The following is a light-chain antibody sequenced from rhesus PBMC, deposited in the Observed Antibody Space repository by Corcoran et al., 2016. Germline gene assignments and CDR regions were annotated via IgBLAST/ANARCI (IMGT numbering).Light chain of an antibody. CDR1: QSVSRH. J-gene: IGKJ1*01. Sequence: QVILTQSPAVLSSSPGARATLSCRASQSVSRHFAWYQQKPGQAPRLLIYGASNRATGIPDRFSGSGSGTDLTLTSSSLGTEDVGIYRRDQPKSGWTIGRGTKVEIK. CDR2: GAS. CDR3: DQPKSGWT. V-gene: IGKV3-10*01.